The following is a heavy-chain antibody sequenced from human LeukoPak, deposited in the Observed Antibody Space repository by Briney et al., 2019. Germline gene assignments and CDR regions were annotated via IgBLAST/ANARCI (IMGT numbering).Heavy chain of an antibody. CDR1: GFTFSSYS. V-gene: IGHV3-21*01. CDR2: ISSSSSYI. Sequence: GRSLRLSCAASGFTFSSYSIACVRQAPGKGMEWVSSISSSSSYIYYADSVKGRFTISRDNAKNSLYLQMNSLRAEDTALYYCAKDGDGTFDYWGQGTLVTVSS. CDR3: AKDGDGTFDY. J-gene: IGHJ4*02.